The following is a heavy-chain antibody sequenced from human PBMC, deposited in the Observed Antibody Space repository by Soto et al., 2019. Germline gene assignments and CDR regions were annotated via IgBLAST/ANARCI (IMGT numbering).Heavy chain of an antibody. V-gene: IGHV1-18*01. J-gene: IGHJ5*02. Sequence: ASVKVSCKASGYTFTSYGISWVRQAPGQGLEWMGWISAYNGNTNYAQKLQGRVTMTTDTSTSTAYMELRSLRSDDTAVYYCAREQGSTMIVVAEFDPWGQGTLVTVSS. CDR2: ISAYNGNT. CDR1: GYTFTSYG. CDR3: AREQGSTMIVVAEFDP. D-gene: IGHD3-22*01.